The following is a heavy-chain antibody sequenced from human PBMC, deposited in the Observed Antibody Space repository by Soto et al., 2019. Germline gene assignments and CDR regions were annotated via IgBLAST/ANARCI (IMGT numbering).Heavy chain of an antibody. J-gene: IGHJ4*02. V-gene: IGHV4-59*01. Sequence: QVQLQESGPGLVKPSETLSLTCTVSGGSISSYYWSWIRQPPGKGLEWIGYIYYSGRTNYNPSLKSRFTISADTSKNQFSLKLSSVTAADTAVYYCARARGGYFDYWGQGTLVTVSS. CDR3: ARARGGYFDY. CDR1: GGSISSYY. CDR2: IYYSGRT.